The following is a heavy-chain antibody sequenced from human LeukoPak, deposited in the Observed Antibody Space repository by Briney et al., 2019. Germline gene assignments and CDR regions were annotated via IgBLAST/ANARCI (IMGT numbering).Heavy chain of an antibody. Sequence: GGSLRLSCAASGFTFSTYGMHWVRQAPGKGLEWVAVISFDGIYKFYSDSVKGRFSISRDNSNNTLSLQMNSLRADDTAVYYCAKDLGSGYYYNSGNWGQGTLVSVSS. CDR3: AKDLGSGYYYNSGN. CDR2: ISFDGIYK. CDR1: GFTFSTYG. D-gene: IGHD3-22*01. J-gene: IGHJ4*02. V-gene: IGHV3-30*18.